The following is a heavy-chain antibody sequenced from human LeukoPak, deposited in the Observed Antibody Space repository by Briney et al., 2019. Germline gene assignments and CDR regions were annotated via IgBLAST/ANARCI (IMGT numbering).Heavy chain of an antibody. V-gene: IGHV3-7*03. CDR1: GFIFSGYW. CDR3: VRLQWVGLMFDF. Sequence: GGSLRLSCAGSGFIFSGYWMGWVRQVPGKGLEWVANIQKDGGEDYYVDSVKGRFSISRDNSKNLLYLQMHSLRDGDTAVYFCVRLQWVGLMFDFWGQGTLVTVSS. D-gene: IGHD6-19*01. CDR2: IQKDGGED. J-gene: IGHJ4*02.